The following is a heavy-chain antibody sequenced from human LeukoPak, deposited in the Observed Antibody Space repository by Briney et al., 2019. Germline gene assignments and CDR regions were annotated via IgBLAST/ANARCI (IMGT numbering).Heavy chain of an antibody. CDR2: IHYSGST. Sequence: SETLSLTCTVSGGSISSSSYYWGWIRQPPGKGLEWIGSIHYSGSTNYNPSLKSRVTISVDTSKNQFSLKLSSVTAADTAVYYCARDGRDYGDYVRSSWFDPWGRGTLVTVSS. CDR1: GGSISSSSYY. V-gene: IGHV4-39*07. J-gene: IGHJ5*02. CDR3: ARDGRDYGDYVRSSWFDP. D-gene: IGHD4-17*01.